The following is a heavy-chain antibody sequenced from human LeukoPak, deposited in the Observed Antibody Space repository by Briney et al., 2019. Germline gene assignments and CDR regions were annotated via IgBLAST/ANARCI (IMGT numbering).Heavy chain of an antibody. CDR2: ISWNNGRI. D-gene: IGHD3-22*01. J-gene: IGHJ4*02. CDR1: GFSFDDYG. V-gene: IGHV3-9*01. Sequence: PGGSLRLSCVASGFSFDDYGMFWVRQVPGKGLEWVSGISWNNGRIGYADSVKGRFTISRDNAKNSLYLQMNSLRVEDTAVYYCANDKYFYDSSSKTNWGQGTLVTVSS. CDR3: ANDKYFYDSSSKTN.